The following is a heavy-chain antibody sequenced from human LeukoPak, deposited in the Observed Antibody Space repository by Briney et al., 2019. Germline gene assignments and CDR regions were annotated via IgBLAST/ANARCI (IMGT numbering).Heavy chain of an antibody. J-gene: IGHJ3*02. CDR2: ISAYNGNT. D-gene: IGHD1-1*01. V-gene: IGHV1-18*01. CDR3: ARDSRTTGTALAFDI. CDR1: GYTLTSYG. Sequence: GSVKVSCQASGYTLTSYGISWVRQAPGQGLEWMGWISAYNGNTNYAQKLQGRVTMTTDTSTSTASMALRSLRSDDTAVYYCARDSRTTGTALAFDIWGEGTMVTVSS.